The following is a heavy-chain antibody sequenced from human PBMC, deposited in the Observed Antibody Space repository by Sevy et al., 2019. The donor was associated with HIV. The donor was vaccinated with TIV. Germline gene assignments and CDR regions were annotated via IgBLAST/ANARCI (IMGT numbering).Heavy chain of an antibody. CDR2: IYYSGST. D-gene: IGHD6-19*01. Sequence: SETLPLTCTVSGGSVSSGSYYWSWIRQPPGKGLEWIGYIYYSGSTNYNPSLKSRVTISVDTSKNQFSLKLSSVTAADTAVYYCARGRQWLVFDYWGQGTLVTVSS. CDR3: ARGRQWLVFDY. J-gene: IGHJ4*02. CDR1: GGSVSSGSYY. V-gene: IGHV4-61*01.